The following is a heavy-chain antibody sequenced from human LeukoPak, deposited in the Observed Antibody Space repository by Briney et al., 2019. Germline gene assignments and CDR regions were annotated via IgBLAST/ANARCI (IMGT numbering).Heavy chain of an antibody. D-gene: IGHD3-10*01. J-gene: IGHJ6*03. V-gene: IGHV4-59*01. Sequence: SETLSLTCTVSGGSISTYYWNWIRQPPGRGLEWIGYVFHGGSTNYNPSLKSRVTISVDTSKNHFSLKLSSVTAADTAVYYCARGSEFLYYYYSRDAWAKGPRSPSP. CDR2: VFHGGST. CDR3: ARGSEFLYYYYSRDA. CDR1: GGSISTYY.